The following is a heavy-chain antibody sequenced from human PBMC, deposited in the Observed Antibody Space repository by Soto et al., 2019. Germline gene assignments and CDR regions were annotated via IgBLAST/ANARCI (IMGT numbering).Heavy chain of an antibody. J-gene: IGHJ4*02. CDR1: GGTFKNYA. Sequence: QVELVQSGAEVRKPGSSVKVSCKASGGTFKNYAISWVRQAPGQGLEWMGGIIPMFGTANYAQRFQDRVTITADESTNTVYMELSSLRSEDTAVYFCASGIQLWLRRINNGYSGWGQGTLVTVSS. D-gene: IGHD5-18*01. CDR3: ASGIQLWLRRINNGYSG. CDR2: IIPMFGTA. V-gene: IGHV1-69*12.